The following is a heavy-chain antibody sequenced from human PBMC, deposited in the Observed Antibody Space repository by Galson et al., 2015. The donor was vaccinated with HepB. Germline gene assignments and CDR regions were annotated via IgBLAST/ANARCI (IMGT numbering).Heavy chain of an antibody. CDR2: ISTYNGNT. CDR1: GYTFTSYG. Sequence: SVKVSCKASGYTFTSYGINWVRQAPGQGLEWMGWISTYNGNTNYAQKFQGRVIMTTDTSTSTAYMELRSLRSDDTAVYYCARQLRWYPGEIDYWGQGTLVTVSS. V-gene: IGHV1-18*01. D-gene: IGHD4-23*01. J-gene: IGHJ4*02. CDR3: ARQLRWYPGEIDY.